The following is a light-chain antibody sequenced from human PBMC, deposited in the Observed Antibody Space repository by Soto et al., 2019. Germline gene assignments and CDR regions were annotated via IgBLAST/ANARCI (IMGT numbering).Light chain of an antibody. CDR3: QQYNGYPYT. CDR2: KTS. V-gene: IGKV1-5*03. J-gene: IGKJ2*01. CDR1: QSISTC. Sequence: DIQVTQSPSTLSASVGDRVTITCRASQSISTCLAWYQQKPGKAPKLLIYKTSSLETGVPSRFSGSGSGTEFTLTITSLQPDDFATSYCQQYNGYPYTFGQGTKVEIK.